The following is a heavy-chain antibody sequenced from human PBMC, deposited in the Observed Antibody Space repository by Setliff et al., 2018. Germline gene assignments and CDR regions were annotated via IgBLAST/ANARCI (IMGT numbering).Heavy chain of an antibody. J-gene: IGHJ4*02. CDR2: INPNSGGT. CDR1: GYTFSDYY. V-gene: IGHV1-2*02. D-gene: IGHD1-26*01. Sequence: GASVKVSCKTSGYTFSDYYVHWVRQAPGQGLEWMGWINPNSGGTNYAQKFQGRLTITRDTSISTPYMELSRLTSDDTAVYYCARERQVGSTTSFDYWGQGTLVTSPQ. CDR3: ARERQVGSTTSFDY.